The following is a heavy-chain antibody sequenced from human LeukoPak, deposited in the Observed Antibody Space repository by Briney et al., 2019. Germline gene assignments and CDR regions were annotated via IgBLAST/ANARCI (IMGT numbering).Heavy chain of an antibody. D-gene: IGHD2-2*01. J-gene: IGHJ5*02. Sequence: PGGSLRLSCAASGFTFSSYWMHWVRQAPGKGLVWVSRINSDGSSTSYADSVKGRFTISRDNAKSTLYLQMNSLRAEDTAVYYCARLTGRGTINWFDPWGQGTLVTVSS. CDR1: GFTFSSYW. V-gene: IGHV3-74*01. CDR3: ARLTGRGTINWFDP. CDR2: INSDGSST.